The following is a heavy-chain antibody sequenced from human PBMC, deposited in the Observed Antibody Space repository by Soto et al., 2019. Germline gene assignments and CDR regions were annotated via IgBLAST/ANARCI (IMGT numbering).Heavy chain of an antibody. D-gene: IGHD6-6*01. Sequence: HPGGSLRLSCAASGFTFSSYGMHWVRQAPGKGLEWVAVISYDGSNKYYADSVKGRFTISRDNSKNTLYLQMNSLRAEDTAVYYCAKRGETIAARIRYYYYMDVWGKGTTVTVS. CDR3: AKRGETIAARIRYYYYMDV. V-gene: IGHV3-30*18. CDR1: GFTFSSYG. J-gene: IGHJ6*03. CDR2: ISYDGSNK.